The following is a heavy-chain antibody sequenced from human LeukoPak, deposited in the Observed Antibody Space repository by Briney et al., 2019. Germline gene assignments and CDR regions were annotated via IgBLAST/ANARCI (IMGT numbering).Heavy chain of an antibody. Sequence: SETLSLTCAVSGASISSNNWWSWVRQPPGKGLEWIGEIYHSGSTNYNPSLKSRVTISVDKSKNQFSLKLSSVTAADTAVYYCARGTTYYDSSGYQPDAFDIWGQGTMVTVSS. CDR3: ARGTTYYDSSGYQPDAFDI. V-gene: IGHV4-4*02. J-gene: IGHJ3*02. CDR2: IYHSGST. D-gene: IGHD3-22*01. CDR1: GASISSNNW.